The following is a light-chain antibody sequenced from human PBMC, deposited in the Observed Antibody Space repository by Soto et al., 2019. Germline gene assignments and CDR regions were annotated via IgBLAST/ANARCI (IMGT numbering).Light chain of an antibody. CDR1: QNINDN. CDR2: GAF. J-gene: IGKJ2*01. Sequence: EIVMTQSPATLSVSPGDSATLSCRASQNINDNLAWYQRKPGQSPMLLISGAFARAPGVSARFRGSGSGTEFALTISSLQSEDFAIYFCQQYYDWPRFTFGQGTKLQMK. CDR3: QQYYDWPRFT. V-gene: IGKV3-15*01.